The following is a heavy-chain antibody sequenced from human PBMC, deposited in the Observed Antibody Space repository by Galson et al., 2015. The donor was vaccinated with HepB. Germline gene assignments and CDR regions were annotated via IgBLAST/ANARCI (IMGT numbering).Heavy chain of an antibody. V-gene: IGHV1-18*04. CDR1: GYTFVNYG. CDR3: ARAPRPDYTIGIIDIFLGVFDI. D-gene: IGHD2-8*01. Sequence: SVKVSCKASGYTFVNYGISWLRQAPGQGLEWMGWINANNGDTIYAQKVQDRVSMTTDASTSTADMELRSLRSDDTAVYYCARAPRPDYTIGIIDIFLGVFDICGQGPMLIVSS. J-gene: IGHJ3*02. CDR2: INANNGDT.